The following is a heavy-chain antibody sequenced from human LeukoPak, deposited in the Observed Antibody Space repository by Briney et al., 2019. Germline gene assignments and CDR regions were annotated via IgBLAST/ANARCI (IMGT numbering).Heavy chain of an antibody. D-gene: IGHD3-3*01. CDR2: IYYSGST. CDR1: GGSISSGGYY. Sequence: SETLSLTCTVSGGSISSGGYYWSWLRQHPGKGLEWIGYIYYSGSTYYNPSLKSRVTISVDTSKNQFSLKLSSVTAADTAVYYCAREVYRLRFDYWGQGILVTVSS. CDR3: AREVYRLRFDY. J-gene: IGHJ4*02. V-gene: IGHV4-31*03.